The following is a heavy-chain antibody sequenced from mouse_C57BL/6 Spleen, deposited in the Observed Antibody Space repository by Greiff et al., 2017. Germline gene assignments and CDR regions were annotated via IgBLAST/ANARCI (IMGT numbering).Heavy chain of an antibody. CDR3: TRRGSNYVGAMDD. J-gene: IGHJ4*01. Sequence: QVHVKQSGAELVRPGASVTLSCKASGYTFTDYEMHWVKQTPVHGLEWIGAIDPETGGTAYNQKFKGKAILTADKSSSTAYMELRSLTSEDSAVYYCTRRGSNYVGAMDDWGQGTSVTVSS. CDR1: GYTFTDYE. V-gene: IGHV1-15*01. CDR2: IDPETGGT. D-gene: IGHD2-5*01.